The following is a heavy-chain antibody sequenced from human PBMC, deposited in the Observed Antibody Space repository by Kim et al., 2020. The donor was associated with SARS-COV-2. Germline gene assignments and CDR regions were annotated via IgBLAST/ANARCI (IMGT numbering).Heavy chain of an antibody. V-gene: IGHV3-33*01. D-gene: IGHD6-13*01. CDR2: IWYDGSNK. Sequence: GGSLRLSCAASGFTFSSYGMHWVRQAPGKGLEWVAVIWYDGSNKYYADSVKGRFTISRDNSKNTLYLQMNSLRAEDTAVYYCARDLWQQLVFEFNRGDPGGDYYYYGMDVWGQGTTVTVSS. CDR1: GFTFSSYG. J-gene: IGHJ6*02. CDR3: ARDLWQQLVFEFNRGDPGGDYYYYGMDV.